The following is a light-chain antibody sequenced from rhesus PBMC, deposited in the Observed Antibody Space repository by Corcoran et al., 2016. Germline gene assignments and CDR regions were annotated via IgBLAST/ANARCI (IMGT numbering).Light chain of an antibody. CDR3: LQHSNWPLT. V-gene: IGKV3-24*01. J-gene: IGKJ4*01. CDR2: GAS. CDR1: QSVSSS. Sequence: EIVMTQSPATLSLSPGERATLSCRASQSVSSSLAWSQQKPGQAPRLLIYGASSRATGIPERFSGSGSGTDCTLTISSLEPEDVAVYYCLQHSNWPLTFGGGTKVELK.